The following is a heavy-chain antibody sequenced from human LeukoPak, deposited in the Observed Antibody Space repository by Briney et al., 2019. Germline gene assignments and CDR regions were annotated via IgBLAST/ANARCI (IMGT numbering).Heavy chain of an antibody. D-gene: IGHD1-14*01. CDR2: LSGENALI. CDR3: ARNEAGYHYYIGF. J-gene: IGHJ6*03. CDR1: GFTFSSYS. Sequence: PGGSLRLSCVGSGFTFSSYSMNWVRQAPGKGLECISTLSGENALIYYADSVKGRFTISRDNSKNTLYLQMSNVRPEDTARYYCARNEAGYHYYIGFWGEGTTVTVSS. V-gene: IGHV3-21*04.